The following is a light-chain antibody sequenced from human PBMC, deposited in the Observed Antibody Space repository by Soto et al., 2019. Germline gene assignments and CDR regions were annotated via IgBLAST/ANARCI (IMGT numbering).Light chain of an antibody. V-gene: IGKV3-20*01. CDR1: QSGSSSY. CDR2: NAS. Sequence: EIVLTQSPGTLSLSPGERATLSCRSSQSGSSSYLAWYQQKPGQAPRLLIYNASRRATGIPDRFSGSGSGTDFTLTISRLEAEVFAVYYCQQYGSPLTCGGGTKVEI. J-gene: IGKJ4*01. CDR3: QQYGSPLT.